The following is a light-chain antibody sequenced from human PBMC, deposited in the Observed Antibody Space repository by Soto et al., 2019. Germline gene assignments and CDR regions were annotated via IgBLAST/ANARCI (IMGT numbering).Light chain of an antibody. Sequence: QSVLTQPPSVSAAPGQKVTISCSGTSSNIGNNYVSWYQQLPAAAPKLLIYDNDKRPSGTPDRFSGSKSGTSATLDIAGLQTGDEAVYHCETWDTTLGGGVFGGGTKLTVL. V-gene: IGLV1-51*01. J-gene: IGLJ3*02. CDR1: SSNIGNNY. CDR3: ETWDTTLGGGV. CDR2: DND.